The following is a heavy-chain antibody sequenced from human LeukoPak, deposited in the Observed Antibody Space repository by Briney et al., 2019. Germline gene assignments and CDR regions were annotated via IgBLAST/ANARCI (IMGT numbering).Heavy chain of an antibody. CDR1: GGTFSSYA. CDR3: ARAALYCSSTSCYRRPGGWFDP. CDR2: IIPIFGTA. J-gene: IGHJ5*02. V-gene: IGHV1-69*13. D-gene: IGHD2-2*01. Sequence: GASVKVSCKASGGTFSSYAISWVRQAPGQGLEWMGGIIPIFGTANYAQKFQGRVTITADESTSTAYMELSSLRSEDTAVYYCARAALYCSSTSCYRRPGGWFDPWGQGTLVTVSS.